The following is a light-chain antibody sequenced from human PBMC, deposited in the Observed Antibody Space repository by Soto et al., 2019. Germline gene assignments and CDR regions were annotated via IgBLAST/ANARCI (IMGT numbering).Light chain of an antibody. CDR3: QQYGSSPGIT. CDR2: GAS. CDR1: QSVSSSY. J-gene: IGKJ3*01. Sequence: IVLTHSPGTLSLSPGARATLSCRARQSVSSSYLAWYQQKPGQAPRLLIYGASSRATGIPDRFSGSGSGTDFTLTISRLEPEDFAVYYCQQYGSSPGITFGPGTKVDI. V-gene: IGKV3-20*01.